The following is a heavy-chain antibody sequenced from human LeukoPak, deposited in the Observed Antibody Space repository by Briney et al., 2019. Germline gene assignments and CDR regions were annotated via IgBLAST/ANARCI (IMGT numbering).Heavy chain of an antibody. Sequence: RSGGSLRLSCAASGFTFSSYAMHWVRQAPGKGLEWVAVISYDGSNKYYADSVKGRCTISRDNSKTTLYLQMNSLRAEDTAVYYCARAHGCSSATCYHNWLDPWGQGALVTVSS. CDR2: ISYDGSNK. V-gene: IGHV3-30-3*01. CDR1: GFTFSSYA. J-gene: IGHJ5*02. D-gene: IGHD2-2*01. CDR3: ARAHGCSSATCYHNWLDP.